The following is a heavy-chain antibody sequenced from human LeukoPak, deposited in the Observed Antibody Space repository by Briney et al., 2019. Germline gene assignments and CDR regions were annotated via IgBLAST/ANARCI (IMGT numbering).Heavy chain of an antibody. J-gene: IGHJ4*02. CDR3: ARSTGSTMFIDY. Sequence: SETLSLTCTVSGGSVSPYYWSWIRQPPGKGLEGLGYIYYSGNTDYNPSLKSRVAISVDTSKNQFSLKLSSVTAADTAVYYCARSTGSTMFIDYWGQGTLVTVSS. V-gene: IGHV4-59*02. CDR2: IYYSGNT. D-gene: IGHD3-10*02. CDR1: GGSVSPYY.